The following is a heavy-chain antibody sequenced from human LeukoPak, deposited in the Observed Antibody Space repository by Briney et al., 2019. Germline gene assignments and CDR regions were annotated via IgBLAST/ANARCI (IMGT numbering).Heavy chain of an antibody. CDR2: IRSKAYGGTT. V-gene: IGHV3-49*04. D-gene: IGHD3-22*01. J-gene: IGHJ4*02. CDR3: TRVESYYDSSGYLSY. CDR1: GFTFSSYS. Sequence: PGGSLRLSCAASGFTFSSYSMNWVRQAPGKGLEWVGFIRSKAYGGTTEYAASVKGRFTISRDDSKSIAYLQMNSLKTEDTAVYYCTRVESYYDSSGYLSYWGQGTLVTVSS.